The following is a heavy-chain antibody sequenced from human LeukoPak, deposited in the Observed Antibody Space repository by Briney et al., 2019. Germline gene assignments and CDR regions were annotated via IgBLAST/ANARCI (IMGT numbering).Heavy chain of an antibody. V-gene: IGHV1-2*02. CDR1: GYTFTGYY. D-gene: IGHD6-13*01. Sequence: ASVKVCCKASGYTFTGYYMHWVRQAPGQGLVWMVWINPDSGGTNYAQKFQGRVTMTIDTSITTAYLELTRLTSDDTAVYYCARGEGSSIDYWGQGTLVSVS. J-gene: IGHJ4*02. CDR3: ARGEGSSIDY. CDR2: INPDSGGT.